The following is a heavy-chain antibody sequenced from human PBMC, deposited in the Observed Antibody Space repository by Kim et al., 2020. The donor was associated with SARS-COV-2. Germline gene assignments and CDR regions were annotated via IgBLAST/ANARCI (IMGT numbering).Heavy chain of an antibody. Sequence: GESLKISCKGSGYRFASYWIGWVRQMPGKGLEWMGIIYPGDSHTRYTPYFQGQVTISADKSISTAHLQWSSLKASDTAVYFCATLSPGYCHTTSCYPDYWGQGTLVTVSS. CDR3: ATLSPGYCHTTSCYPDY. D-gene: IGHD2-2*03. CDR1: GYRFASYW. J-gene: IGHJ4*02. V-gene: IGHV5-51*01. CDR2: IYPGDSHT.